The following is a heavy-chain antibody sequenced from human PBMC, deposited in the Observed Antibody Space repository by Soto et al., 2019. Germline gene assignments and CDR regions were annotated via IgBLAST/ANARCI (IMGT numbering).Heavy chain of an antibody. D-gene: IGHD2-15*01. CDR1: GFTFSSYW. Sequence: EVQLVESGGGLVQPGGYLRLSCAASGFTFSSYWMHWVRQAPGKGLVWVSRINSDGSSTSYADSVKGRFTISRDNAKNTLYLQMNSLRAEDTAVYYCSRGCSSKGAFDIWGQGTMVTVSS. V-gene: IGHV3-74*01. J-gene: IGHJ3*02. CDR3: SRGCSSKGAFDI. CDR2: INSDGSST.